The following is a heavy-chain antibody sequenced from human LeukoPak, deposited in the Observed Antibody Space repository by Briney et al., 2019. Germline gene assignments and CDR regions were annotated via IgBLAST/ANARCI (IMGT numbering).Heavy chain of an antibody. CDR2: IYSSGST. V-gene: IGHV4-59*01. CDR1: GASMTTYY. Sequence: SETLSLTCTVSGASMTTYYWSWIRQPPGKGLEWVAYIYSSGSTNYNPSPKSRLTISIDTSKKQFSLKMSSVTAADTALYYCARLPAARLISGAFGIWGQGTMVTVSS. J-gene: IGHJ3*02. D-gene: IGHD1-20*01. CDR3: ARLPAARLISGAFGI.